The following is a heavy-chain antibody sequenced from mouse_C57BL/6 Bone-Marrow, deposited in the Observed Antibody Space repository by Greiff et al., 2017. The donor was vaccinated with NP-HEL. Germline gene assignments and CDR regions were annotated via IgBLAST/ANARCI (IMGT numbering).Heavy chain of an antibody. D-gene: IGHD2-3*01. CDR3: AREVIYDGDYRAAWFAY. J-gene: IGHJ3*01. CDR1: GYTFTSYW. Sequence: QVQLQQPGAELVKPGASVKLSCKASGYTFTSYWMHWVKQRPGQGLEWIGMIHPNSGSTNYNEKFKSKATLTVDKSSSTAYMQLSSLTSEESAVYYCAREVIYDGDYRAAWFAYWGQGTLVTVSA. V-gene: IGHV1-64*01. CDR2: IHPNSGST.